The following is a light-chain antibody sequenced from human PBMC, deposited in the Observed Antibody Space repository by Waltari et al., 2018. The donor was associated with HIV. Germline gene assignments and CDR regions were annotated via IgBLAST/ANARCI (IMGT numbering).Light chain of an antibody. CDR2: SNN. J-gene: IGLJ2*01. CDR1: SSNTGAGYD. Sequence: QSVLTQPPSVSGAPGQRVTISCTGSSSNTGAGYDVHWYQQLPGTAPKLLINSNNNRHSGFPDRFSGSKSGTSVSLAITRLQAEDEADYFCQSYDSRLRAVVFGGGTKLTVL. CDR3: QSYDSRLRAVV. V-gene: IGLV1-40*01.